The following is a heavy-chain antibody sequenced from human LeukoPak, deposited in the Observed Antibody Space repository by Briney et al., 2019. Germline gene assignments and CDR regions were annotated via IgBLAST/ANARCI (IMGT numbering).Heavy chain of an antibody. D-gene: IGHD3/OR15-3a*01. CDR1: GGSFSGYY. J-gene: IGHJ5*02. CDR2: INHSGST. Sequence: SETLSLTCAVYGGSFSGYYWSWIRQPPGKGLEWIGEINHSGSTNYNPSLKSRVTISVDTSKNQFSLKLSSVTAADTAVYYCARRWTGRFDPWGQGTLVTVSS. CDR3: ARRWTGRFDP. V-gene: IGHV4-34*01.